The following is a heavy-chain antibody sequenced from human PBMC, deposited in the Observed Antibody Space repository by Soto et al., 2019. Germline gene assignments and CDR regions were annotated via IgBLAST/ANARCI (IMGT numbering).Heavy chain of an antibody. CDR1: GGSLSSSSYY. Sequence: SETLSLTCTVSGGSLSSSSYYWGWIRQPPGKGLEWIGSIYYSGSTYYNPSLKSRVTISVDTSKNQFSLKLSSVTAADTAVYYCARLMMVTVSNFDCWGQRTLVTVSS. D-gene: IGHD5-18*01. CDR3: ARLMMVTVSNFDC. J-gene: IGHJ4*02. V-gene: IGHV4-39*01. CDR2: IYYSGST.